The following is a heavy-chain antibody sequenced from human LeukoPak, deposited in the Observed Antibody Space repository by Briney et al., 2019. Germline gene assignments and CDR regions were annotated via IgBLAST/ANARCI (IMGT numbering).Heavy chain of an antibody. CDR3: ARDKTTVTTWVY. Sequence: GGSLRLSCAASGFTFNNAWMNWVRQAPGKGLEWVSSISSSSSYIYYADSVKGRFTISRDNAKNSLYLQMNSLRAEDTAVYYCARDKTTVTTWVYWGQGTLVTVSS. J-gene: IGHJ4*02. D-gene: IGHD4-17*01. V-gene: IGHV3-21*01. CDR1: GFTFNNAW. CDR2: ISSSSSYI.